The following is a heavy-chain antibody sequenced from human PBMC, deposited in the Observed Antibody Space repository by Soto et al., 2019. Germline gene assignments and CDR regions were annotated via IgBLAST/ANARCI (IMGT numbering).Heavy chain of an antibody. V-gene: IGHV3-23*01. CDR2: IRGSGGST. D-gene: IGHD3-10*01. CDR1: GFTFSSYA. Sequence: GGSLRLSCAASGFTFSSYAMSWVRQAPGKWLEWVSAIRGSGGSTYYADSVKGRFTISRDNSKNTLYLQMNSLRAEDTAVYYGANRDRGDAFDIWGQGTMVTVSS. J-gene: IGHJ3*02. CDR3: ANRDRGDAFDI.